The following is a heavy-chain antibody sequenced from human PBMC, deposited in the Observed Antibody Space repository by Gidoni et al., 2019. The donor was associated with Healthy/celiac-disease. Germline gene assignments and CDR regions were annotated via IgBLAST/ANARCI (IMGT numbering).Heavy chain of an antibody. D-gene: IGHD3-9*01. CDR2: HSYSGST. CDR1: GGSLSSCDYY. J-gene: IGHJ5*02. CDR3: ARVFIYDILTGYYIPKGWFDP. V-gene: IGHV4-30-4*01. Sequence: QVQLQESGPGLVTPSQTLSLTCPVSGGSLSSCDYYWSWLRQPPGKGLEWIGYHSYSGSTYYNPSLKSRVTRSVDTSKNQCYLNLSSVTAADTAVYYFARVFIYDILTGYYIPKGWFDPWGQGTLVTVSS.